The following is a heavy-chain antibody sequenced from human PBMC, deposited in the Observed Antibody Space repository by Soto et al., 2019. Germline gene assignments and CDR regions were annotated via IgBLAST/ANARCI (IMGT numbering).Heavy chain of an antibody. CDR3: AKVKAPVSVLNNWFDP. CDR2: ISGSGGST. Sequence: EVQLLESGGGLVQPGGSLRLSCAASGFTFSSYAMSWVRQAPGKGLEWVSAISGSGGSTYYADSVKGRFTISRDNSKNTLYLQMNSLRAEDTAVYYCAKVKAPVSVLNNWFDPWGRGTLVTVSS. CDR1: GFTFSSYA. J-gene: IGHJ5*02. V-gene: IGHV3-23*01. D-gene: IGHD3-16*02.